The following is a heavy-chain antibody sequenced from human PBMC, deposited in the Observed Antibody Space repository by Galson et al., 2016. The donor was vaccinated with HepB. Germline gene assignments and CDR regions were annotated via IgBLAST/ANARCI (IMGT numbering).Heavy chain of an antibody. Sequence: SETLSLTCAVYGGSFSGYYWTWIRQPPGKGLEWIGEINHSGNTNYNPSLKSRVTISVDTSKNQFSLKLSSVTAADTAVYYCARGRLNYYDTGGYYYNFGYWGQGTLVTVSS. CDR3: ARGRLNYYDTGGYYYNFGY. J-gene: IGHJ4*02. CDR1: GGSFSGYY. D-gene: IGHD3-22*01. V-gene: IGHV4-34*01. CDR2: INHSGNT.